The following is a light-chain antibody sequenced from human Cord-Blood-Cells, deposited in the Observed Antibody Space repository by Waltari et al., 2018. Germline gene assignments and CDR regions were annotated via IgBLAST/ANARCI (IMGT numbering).Light chain of an antibody. J-gene: IGLJ3*02. Sequence: QSVLTQPPSASGTPGQRVTISCSGSSSNIGSNYVYWYQQLPGTAPKLLIYRNNRRPSGVPDRCSGSKSGTSASLAISGLRSEDEADYYCAAWDDSLSGLFGGGTKLTVL. CDR3: AAWDDSLSGL. CDR2: RNN. CDR1: SSNIGSNY. V-gene: IGLV1-47*01.